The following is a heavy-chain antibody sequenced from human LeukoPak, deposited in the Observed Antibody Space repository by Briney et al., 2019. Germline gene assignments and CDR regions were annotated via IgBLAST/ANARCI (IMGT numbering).Heavy chain of an antibody. J-gene: IGHJ4*02. CDR2: INWNGGRT. CDR1: GFTFDDYG. D-gene: IGHD4-11*01. V-gene: IGHV3-20*04. Sequence: GGPLTLPCAASGFTFDDYGMSWVRQAPGKGLEWVSGINWNGGRTGYADSVKGRFTISRDNAKNSLYLQMNSLRAEDTALYYCARDFGPHLGTVTTGRHFDYWGQGTLVTVSS. CDR3: ARDFGPHLGTVTTGRHFDY.